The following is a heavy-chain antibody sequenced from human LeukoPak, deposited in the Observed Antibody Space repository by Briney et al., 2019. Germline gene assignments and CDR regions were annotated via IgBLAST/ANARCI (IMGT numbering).Heavy chain of an antibody. V-gene: IGHV3-15*01. J-gene: IGHJ6*03. CDR3: ARDHRYPNYYYYYYMDV. Sequence: GGSLRLSCAASGFTFSNAWLSWVRQAPGKGLEWVGRIKSKTDGGTTDYAAPVKGRFTISRDNAKNSLYLQMNSLRAEDTAVYYCARDHRYPNYYYYYYMDVWGKGTTVTISS. CDR1: GFTFSNAW. CDR2: IKSKTDGGTT. D-gene: IGHD2-15*01.